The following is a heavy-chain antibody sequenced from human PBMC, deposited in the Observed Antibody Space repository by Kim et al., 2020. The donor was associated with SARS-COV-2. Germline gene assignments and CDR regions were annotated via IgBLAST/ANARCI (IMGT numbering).Heavy chain of an antibody. J-gene: IGHJ3*02. CDR3: AGAIAATGTGRGADAFDI. D-gene: IGHD6-13*01. CDR2: INAGNGNT. V-gene: IGHV1-3*01. CDR1: GYTFTSYA. Sequence: ASVKVSCKASGYTFTSYAMHWVRQAPGQRLEWMGWINAGNGNTKYSQKFQGRVTITRDTSASTAYMELSSLRSEDTAVYYCAGAIAATGTGRGADAFDIWGQRTMVTVSS.